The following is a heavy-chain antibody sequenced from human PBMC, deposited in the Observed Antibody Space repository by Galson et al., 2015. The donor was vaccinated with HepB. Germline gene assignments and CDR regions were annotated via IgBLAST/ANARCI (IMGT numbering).Heavy chain of an antibody. J-gene: IGHJ3*02. CDR3: ARYQRGSDRSEPFGI. V-gene: IGHV4-30-4*07. CDR1: GDSISSGGYS. D-gene: IGHD2-15*01. Sequence: LSLTCAVSGDSISSGGYSWSWIRPPPGKRLEWIGYIHYSGSTYYNPSLKSRVTISIDTSKNQFSLKLTSVTAADTAVYYCARYQRGSDRSEPFGIWGQGTMVTVSS. CDR2: IHYSGST.